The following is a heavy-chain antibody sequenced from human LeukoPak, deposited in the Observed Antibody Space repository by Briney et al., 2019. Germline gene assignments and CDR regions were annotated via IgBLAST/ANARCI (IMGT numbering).Heavy chain of an antibody. Sequence: ASVKVSCKASGYTFTSYYMHWVRQAPGQGLEWMGIINPSGGSTSYAQKFQGRVTMTRDTSISTAYMELSRLRSDDTAVYYCARDLGDIFGVVLMGVDPWGQGTLVTVSS. D-gene: IGHD3-3*01. CDR1: GYTFTSYY. CDR3: ARDLGDIFGVVLMGVDP. J-gene: IGHJ5*02. V-gene: IGHV1-46*01. CDR2: INPSGGST.